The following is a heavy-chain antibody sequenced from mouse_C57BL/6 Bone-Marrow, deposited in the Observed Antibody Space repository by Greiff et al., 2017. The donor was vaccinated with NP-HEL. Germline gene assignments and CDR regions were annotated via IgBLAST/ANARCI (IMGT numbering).Heavy chain of an antibody. V-gene: IGHV5-12*01. Sequence: EVQLQQSGGGLVQPGGSLKLSCAASGFTFSDYYMYWVRQTPEKRLEWVAYISNGGGSTYYPDTVKGRFTISRDNAKNTLYLQMSRLKTEDTAKYYCARPYYGNVYYAMDYWVQGTSVTVSS. D-gene: IGHD2-10*01. CDR1: GFTFSDYY. CDR3: ARPYYGNVYYAMDY. CDR2: ISNGGGST. J-gene: IGHJ4*01.